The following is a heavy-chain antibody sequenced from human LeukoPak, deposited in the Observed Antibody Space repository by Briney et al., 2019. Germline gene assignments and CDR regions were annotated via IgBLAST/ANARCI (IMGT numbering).Heavy chain of an antibody. CDR3: ARETIAVAGPYYYYYMDV. CDR1: GFTFDDYA. V-gene: IGHV3-21*01. CDR2: ISSSSSYI. Sequence: TGGSLRLSCAASGFTFDDYAMHWVRQAPGKGLEWVSSISSSSSYIYYADSVKGRFTISRDNAKNSLYLQMNSLRAEDTAVYYCARETIAVAGPYYYYYMDVWGKGTTVTVSS. D-gene: IGHD6-19*01. J-gene: IGHJ6*03.